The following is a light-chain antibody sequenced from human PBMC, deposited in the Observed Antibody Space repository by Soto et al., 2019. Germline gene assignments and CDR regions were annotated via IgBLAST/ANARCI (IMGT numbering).Light chain of an antibody. CDR1: SSNIGSNS. V-gene: IGLV1-44*01. CDR2: SND. J-gene: IGLJ1*01. Sequence: QSVLTQPPSASGTPGQRVTISCSGSSSNIGSNSVNWYKQLPGTAPKLLIYSNDRRPSGVPDRFSGSKSGTSASLAISRRQSEDEADYYCAAWDDSLNGYVFGTGTKVTVL. CDR3: AAWDDSLNGYV.